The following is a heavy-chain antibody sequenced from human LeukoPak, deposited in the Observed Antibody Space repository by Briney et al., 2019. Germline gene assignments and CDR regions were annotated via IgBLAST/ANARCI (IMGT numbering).Heavy chain of an antibody. D-gene: IGHD3-10*01. V-gene: IGHV3-23*01. CDR3: AKDAPITMVRGVISPSWYFDY. CDR1: GFTFSNYA. J-gene: IGHJ4*02. Sequence: GGSLRLSCAASGFTFSNYAMSWVRQAPGKGLEWVSAISGSGGSTYYADSVKGRFTISRDNSKNTLYLQMNSLRAEDTAVYYCAKDAPITMVRGVISPSWYFDYWGQGTLVTVSS. CDR2: ISGSGGST.